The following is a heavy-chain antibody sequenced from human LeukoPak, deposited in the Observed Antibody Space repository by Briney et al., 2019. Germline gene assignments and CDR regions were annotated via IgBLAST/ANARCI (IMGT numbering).Heavy chain of an antibody. D-gene: IGHD4-11*01. Sequence: GGSLRLSCAASGFTFTTYGMSWVRQAPGKGLEWVSAINGDGAKTYYADSVKGRFTISRDNSKNTLHLQMNSLRADDTAVYYCAKMVYSNLNNWGRGTLVTVAS. CDR1: GFTFTTYG. V-gene: IGHV3-23*01. CDR2: INGDGAKT. J-gene: IGHJ4*02. CDR3: AKMVYSNLNN.